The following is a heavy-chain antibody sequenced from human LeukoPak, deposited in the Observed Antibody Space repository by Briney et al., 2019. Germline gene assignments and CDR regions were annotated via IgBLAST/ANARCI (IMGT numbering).Heavy chain of an antibody. V-gene: IGHV7-4-1*02. CDR1: GYTFTSYA. D-gene: IGHD6-19*01. Sequence: HWASVKVSCKASGYTFTSYAMNWVRQAPGQGLEWMGWINTNTGNPTYAQGFTGRFVFSLDTSVSTAYLQISSLKAEDTAVYYCAREFNPYSSGWWGYYYYGMDVWGQGTTVTVSS. CDR2: INTNTGNP. J-gene: IGHJ6*02. CDR3: AREFNPYSSGWWGYYYYGMDV.